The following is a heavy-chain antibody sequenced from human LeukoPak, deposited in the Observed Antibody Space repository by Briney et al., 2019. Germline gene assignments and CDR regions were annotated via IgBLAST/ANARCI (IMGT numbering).Heavy chain of an antibody. J-gene: IGHJ5*02. D-gene: IGHD2-2*02. CDR3: ARDLGSDCSSTSCYSVGWFDP. V-gene: IGHV1-2*02. Sequence: ASVKVSCEASGYTFTGYYMHWVRQAPGQGLEWMGWINPNSGGTNYAQKFQGRVTMTRDTSISTAYMELSRLRSDDTAVYYCARDLGSDCSSTSCYSVGWFDPWGQGTLVTVSS. CDR1: GYTFTGYY. CDR2: INPNSGGT.